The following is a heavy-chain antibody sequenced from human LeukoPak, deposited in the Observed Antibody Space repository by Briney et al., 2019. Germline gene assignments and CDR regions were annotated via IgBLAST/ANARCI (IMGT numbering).Heavy chain of an antibody. V-gene: IGHV4-39*01. Sequence: PSETLSLTCTVSGGSISSSSYYWGWIRQPPGKGLERIGNIYYSGSTYYNPSLRSRVAISVDTSKNQFSLKLNSVTAADTAVYYCARQGGSYYTPFDSWGQGTLVTVSS. CDR2: IYYSGST. CDR3: ARQGGSYYTPFDS. J-gene: IGHJ4*02. CDR1: GGSISSSSYY. D-gene: IGHD1-26*01.